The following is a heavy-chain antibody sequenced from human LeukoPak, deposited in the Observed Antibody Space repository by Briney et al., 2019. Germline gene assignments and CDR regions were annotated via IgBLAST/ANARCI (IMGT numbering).Heavy chain of an antibody. J-gene: IGHJ4*02. Sequence: SETLSLTCAVYGGSFSGYYWSWIRQPPGKGLEWIGEINHSGSINYNPSLKSRVTISVDTSKNQFSLKLSSVTAADTAVYYCARWGTYYYDSSGYYYDYWGQGTLVTVSS. CDR2: INHSGSI. CDR1: GGSFSGYY. CDR3: ARWGTYYYDSSGYYYDY. V-gene: IGHV4-34*01. D-gene: IGHD3-22*01.